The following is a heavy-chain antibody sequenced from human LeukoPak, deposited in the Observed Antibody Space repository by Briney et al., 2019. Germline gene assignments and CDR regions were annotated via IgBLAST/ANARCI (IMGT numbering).Heavy chain of an antibody. D-gene: IGHD1-26*01. J-gene: IGHJ6*02. Sequence: GGAPRLSCAGPGFTFYNYVMGWGRQGPGEGVEGVSGISGSGSSTYYADSVKGRFTISRDNSKNTLYLQMNSLRAEDTALYYCAKDKLVGSQDYGMDVWGQGTTVTVSS. V-gene: IGHV3-23*01. CDR2: ISGSGSST. CDR3: AKDKLVGSQDYGMDV. CDR1: GFTFYNYV.